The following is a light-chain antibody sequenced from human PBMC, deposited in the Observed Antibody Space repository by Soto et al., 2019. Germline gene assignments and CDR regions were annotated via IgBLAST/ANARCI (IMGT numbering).Light chain of an antibody. CDR1: SSDVGSYNL. J-gene: IGLJ1*01. V-gene: IGLV2-23*01. CDR3: CSYADSSTFHV. CDR2: EGS. Sequence: QSVLTQPASVSGSPGQSITISCTGTSSDVGSYNLVSWYQQHPGKAPKLMIYEGSKRPSGVSNRFSGSKSGNTASLTISGLQAEDVADYSCCSYADSSTFHVFGTRTKDNV.